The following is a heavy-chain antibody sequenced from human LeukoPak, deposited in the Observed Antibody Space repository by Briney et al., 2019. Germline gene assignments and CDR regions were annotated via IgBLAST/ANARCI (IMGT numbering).Heavy chain of an antibody. Sequence: GGSLRLSCTASGFTFGDYAMSWVRQAPGKGLEWVGFIRGKAYGGTTEYAASVKGRFTISRDDSKSIAYLQMNSLKTEDTAVYYCTRDSSGYSGGFFDYWGQGTLVTVSS. CDR1: GFTFGDYA. CDR3: TRDSSGYSGGFFDY. D-gene: IGHD3-22*01. V-gene: IGHV3-49*04. J-gene: IGHJ4*02. CDR2: IRGKAYGGTT.